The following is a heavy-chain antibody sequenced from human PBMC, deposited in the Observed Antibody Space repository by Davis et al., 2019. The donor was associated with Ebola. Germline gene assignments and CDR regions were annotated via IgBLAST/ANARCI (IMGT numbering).Heavy chain of an antibody. CDR3: ARHVNGDFWYFDL. CDR1: GFVFSSYV. Sequence: GESLKISCAASGFVFSSYVMSWVRRAPGKGLEWVSTLGTSADTYYADSVKGRFTVSRDNSENMLYLQMSTLRAEDTAVYYCARHVNGDFWYFDLWGRGTLVTVSA. D-gene: IGHD4-17*01. V-gene: IGHV3-23*01. CDR2: LGTSADT. J-gene: IGHJ2*01.